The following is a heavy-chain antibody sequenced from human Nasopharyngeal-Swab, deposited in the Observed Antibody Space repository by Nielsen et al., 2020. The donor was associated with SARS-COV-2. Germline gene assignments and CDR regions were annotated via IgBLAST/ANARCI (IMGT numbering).Heavy chain of an antibody. CDR1: GFTFSSYS. V-gene: IGHV3-48*01. CDR2: ISSSSSTI. J-gene: IGHJ6*02. CDR3: ARAPYSGSFKYYYYNGMDV. Sequence: GESLKISCAASGFTFSSYSMNWVRQAPGKGLEWVSYISSSSSTIYYADSVKGRFTISRDNAKNSLYLQMNSLRAGDTAVYYCARAPYSGSFKYYYYNGMDVWGQGTTVTVSS. D-gene: IGHD1-26*01.